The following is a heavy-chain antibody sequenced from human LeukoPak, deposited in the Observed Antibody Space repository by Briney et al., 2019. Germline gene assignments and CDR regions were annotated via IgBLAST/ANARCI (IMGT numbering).Heavy chain of an antibody. CDR1: GFTFSTYS. CDR3: AGTAAGTDY. D-gene: IGHD6-13*01. V-gene: IGHV3-21*01. Sequence: GGSLRLSCAASGFTFSTYSMNWVRQAPGKGLEWVSSISTGSSYMYYADSVKGRFTISRDNAKNSLYLQMNSLRVEDTAVYYCAGTAAGTDYWGQGTLVTVSS. CDR2: ISTGSSYM. J-gene: IGHJ4*02.